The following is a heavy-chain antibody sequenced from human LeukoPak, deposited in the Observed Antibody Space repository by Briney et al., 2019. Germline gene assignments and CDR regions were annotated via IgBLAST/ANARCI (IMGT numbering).Heavy chain of an antibody. CDR3: ARAPYSSTWYYFDY. J-gene: IGHJ4*02. CDR2: ISGSGGSI. V-gene: IGHV3-11*01. D-gene: IGHD6-13*01. CDR1: GFTFSDPY. Sequence: PGGSLRLSCAASGFTFSDPYMSSIRQAPGKGPEWVSYISGSGGSISYADSVKGRFTISRDNAKNSLYLQMNSLRAEDTAIYYCARAPYSSTWYYFDYWGQGTLVTVSS.